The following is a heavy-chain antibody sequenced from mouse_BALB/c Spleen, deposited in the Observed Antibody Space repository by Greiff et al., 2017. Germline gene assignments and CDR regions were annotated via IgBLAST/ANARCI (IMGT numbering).Heavy chain of an antibody. Sequence: QVQLQQSGPELVKPGAPVKLSCKASGYTFTSYWMNWVKQRPGRGLEWIGRIDPSDSETHYNQKFKDKATLTVDKSSSTAYIQLSSLTSEDSAVCYCARGNCYAMDYWGQGTSVTVSS. CDR3: ARGNCYAMDY. V-gene: IGHV1-69*02. CDR2: IDPSDSET. J-gene: IGHJ4*01. CDR1: GYTFTSYW. D-gene: IGHD4-1*01.